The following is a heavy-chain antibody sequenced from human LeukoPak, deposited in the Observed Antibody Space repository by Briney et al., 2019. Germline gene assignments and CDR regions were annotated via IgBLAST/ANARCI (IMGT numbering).Heavy chain of an antibody. CDR3: ARGDNDYGDIDLGY. CDR2: IYHSGST. CDR1: GGSISSGGYS. V-gene: IGHV4-30-2*01. D-gene: IGHD4-17*01. Sequence: PSETLSLTCAVSGGSISSGGYSWSWIRQPPGKGLEWIGYIYHSGSTYYNPSLKGRVTISVDRSENQFSLKLSSVTAADTAVYYCARGDNDYGDIDLGYWGQGTLVTVSS. J-gene: IGHJ4*02.